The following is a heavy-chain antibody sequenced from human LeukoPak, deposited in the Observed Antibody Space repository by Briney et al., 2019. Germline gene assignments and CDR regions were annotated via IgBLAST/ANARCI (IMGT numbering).Heavy chain of an antibody. D-gene: IGHD3/OR15-3a*01. CDR3: ATDKDWTYLDY. J-gene: IGHJ4*02. CDR2: ISSSSSTI. CDR1: GFTFGSYS. Sequence: GGSLRLSCAASGFTFGSYSMNWVRQAPGMGLEWVSYISSSSSTIYYADSVKGRFTISRDNAKNSLYLQMTSLRAEDTAVYYCATDKDWTYLDYWGQGTLVTVSS. V-gene: IGHV3-48*04.